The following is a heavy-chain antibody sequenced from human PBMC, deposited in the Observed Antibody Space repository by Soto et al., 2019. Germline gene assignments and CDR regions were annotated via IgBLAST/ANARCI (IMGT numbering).Heavy chain of an antibody. V-gene: IGHV5-51*01. Sequence: EFLKISCKGAGYSCTSYWIGWVRQMPGKGLEWMGIIYPGDSDTRYSPSFQGQVTISADKSISTAYLQWSSLKASDTAMYYCARHDGYSYGYRYYYYGMDVWGQGTTVTVSS. CDR2: IYPGDSDT. J-gene: IGHJ6*02. CDR3: ARHDGYSYGYRYYYYGMDV. CDR1: GYSCTSYW. D-gene: IGHD5-18*01.